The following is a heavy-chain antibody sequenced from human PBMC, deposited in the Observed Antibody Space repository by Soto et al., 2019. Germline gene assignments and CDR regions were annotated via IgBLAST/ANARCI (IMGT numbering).Heavy chain of an antibody. CDR1: GYTFTSYG. CDR2: ISAHNDNT. V-gene: IGHV1-18*01. D-gene: IGHD1-1*01. J-gene: IGHJ4*02. CDR3: ARGRYGDY. Sequence: QVHLVQSGAEVKKPGASVKVSCKCSGYTFTSYGIIWVRQAPGQGLEWMGWISAHNDNTDYAQKLQGRVTVTRDTCTSTAYMELRSLRSDDTAVYYCARGRYGDYWGQGALVTVSS.